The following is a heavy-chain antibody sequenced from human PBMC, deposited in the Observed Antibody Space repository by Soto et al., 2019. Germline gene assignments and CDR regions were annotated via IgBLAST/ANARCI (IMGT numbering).Heavy chain of an antibody. CDR2: ISYDGSNK. D-gene: IGHD6-13*01. CDR3: AREVVAEAGYYYYGMDV. J-gene: IGHJ6*02. CDR1: GFTFSSYA. V-gene: IGHV3-30-3*01. Sequence: QVQLVESGGGVVQPGRSLRLSCAASGFTFSSYAMHWVRQAPGKGLEWVAVISYDGSNKYYADSVKGRFTISRDNSKNTLYLQMNSLRAEDTAVYYCAREVVAEAGYYYYGMDVWGQWTTVTVS.